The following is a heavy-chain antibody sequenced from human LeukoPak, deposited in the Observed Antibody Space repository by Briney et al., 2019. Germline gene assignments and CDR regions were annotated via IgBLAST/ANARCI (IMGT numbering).Heavy chain of an antibody. CDR3: ARRPLSSYYFDY. D-gene: IGHD2/OR15-2a*01. CDR1: GGSIGNHY. CDR2: MYYSGSA. J-gene: IGHJ4*02. Sequence: PSETLSLTCTVSGGSIGNHYWSWIPQPPGRGLEWIGYMYYSGSANYNPSLKSRVTISIDTSKTQFSLKLSSVTAADTAVYYCARRPLSSYYFDYWGQGNLVTVSS. V-gene: IGHV4-59*08.